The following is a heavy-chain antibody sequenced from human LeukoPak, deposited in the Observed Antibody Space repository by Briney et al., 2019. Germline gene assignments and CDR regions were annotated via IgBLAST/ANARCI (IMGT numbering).Heavy chain of an antibody. CDR3: ARHRIGSGSYSAFGM. CDR1: GGSFSGYY. D-gene: IGHD3-10*01. V-gene: IGHV4-34*01. J-gene: IGHJ3*02. Sequence: PSETLSLTCAVYGGSFSGYYWSWIRQPPGKGLEWIGEINHSGSTNYNPSLKSRVTISVDTSKNQFSLKLSSVTAADTAVYYCARHRIGSGSYSAFGMWGQGTMVTVSS. CDR2: INHSGST.